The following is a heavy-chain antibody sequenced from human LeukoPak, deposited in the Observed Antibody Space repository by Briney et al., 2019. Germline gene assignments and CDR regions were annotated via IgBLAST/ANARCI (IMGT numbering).Heavy chain of an antibody. CDR1: GYTFTSYY. J-gene: IGHJ3*02. V-gene: IGHV1-46*01. D-gene: IGHD6-13*01. Sequence: ASVRVSCKASGYTFTSYYMHWVRRAPGQGLEWMGIINPSGGSTSYAQKFQGRVTMTRDMSTSTVYMELSSLRSEDTAVYYCARDPLSSWYIEGAFDIWGQGTMVTVSS. CDR2: INPSGGST. CDR3: ARDPLSSWYIEGAFDI.